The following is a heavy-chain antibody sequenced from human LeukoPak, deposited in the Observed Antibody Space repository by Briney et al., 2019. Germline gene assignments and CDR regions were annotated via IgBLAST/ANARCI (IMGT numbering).Heavy chain of an antibody. V-gene: IGHV3-30*04. CDR1: GFTFSSYA. D-gene: IGHD5-18*01. J-gene: IGHJ4*02. CDR2: ISYDGSNK. Sequence: GSLRLSCAASGFTFSSYAMHWVRQAPGRGLEWVAVISYDGSNKYYADSVKGRFTISRYNSKNTLYLQMNSLRAEDTAVYYCASSRGYSYGFDYWGQGTLVTVSS. CDR3: ASSRGYSYGFDY.